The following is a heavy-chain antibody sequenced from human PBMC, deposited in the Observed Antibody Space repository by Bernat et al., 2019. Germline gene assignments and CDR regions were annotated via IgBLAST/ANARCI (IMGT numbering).Heavy chain of an antibody. D-gene: IGHD3-9*01. J-gene: IGHJ4*02. V-gene: IGHV3-64*01. CDR2: ISSNGGST. CDR1: GFTFSSYA. Sequence: EVQLVESGGGLVQPGGSLRLSCAASGFTFSSYAMHWVRQAPGKGLEYVSAISSNGGSTYYANSVKGRFTISSDNSKNTLYLQMSSLRAEDMAVYYCARSLFYDILTGYYDYWGQGTLVTVSS. CDR3: ARSLFYDILTGYYDY.